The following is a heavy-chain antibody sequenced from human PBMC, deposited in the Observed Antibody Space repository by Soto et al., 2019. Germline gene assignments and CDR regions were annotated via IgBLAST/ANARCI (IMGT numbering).Heavy chain of an antibody. D-gene: IGHD2-21*01. V-gene: IGHV4-30-2*05. CDR3: AREGALRSGGNSVYYSTMDD. CDR1: GGSSSSGGYS. CDR2: MYHSGST. J-gene: IGHJ6*02. Sequence: TLSLTCAVSGGSSSSGGYSWSWIRQPPGKGLEWIGYMYHSGSTYYNPSLKSRVTISIDTSKNQFSLKLSSVTAADTAFYYCAREGALRSGGNSVYYSTMDDWGQGTTVTVSS.